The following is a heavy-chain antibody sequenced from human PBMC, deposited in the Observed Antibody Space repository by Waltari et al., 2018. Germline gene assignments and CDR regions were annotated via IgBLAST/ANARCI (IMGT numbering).Heavy chain of an antibody. CDR2: VDPEDGET. V-gene: IGHV1-69-2*01. Sequence: EVQLLQSGAELKDPGTTVRISCKFSGYTFSDYSIHWVQQAPGKGLRWMGLVDPEDGETIYADNFQGRVTISADTSTDTAFMELSSLRSEDTAVFYCATALGDSSSASRPFDFWGQGTMITVSS. CDR3: ATALGDSSSASRPFDF. D-gene: IGHD6-19*01. CDR1: GYTFSDYS. J-gene: IGHJ3*01.